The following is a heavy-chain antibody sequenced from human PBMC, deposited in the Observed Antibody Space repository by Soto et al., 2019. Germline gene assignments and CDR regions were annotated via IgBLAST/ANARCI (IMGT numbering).Heavy chain of an antibody. CDR1: GFTFSSYE. Sequence: EVQLVESGGGLVQPGGSLRLSCAASGFTFSSYEMNWVRQAPGKGLEWVSYISSSGSTIYYADSVKGRFTISRDNAKNSLYLQMNSLRAEDTAVYYCARDRIYYDSSGYNQGYYFDYWGQGTLVTVSS. CDR2: ISSSGSTI. J-gene: IGHJ4*02. V-gene: IGHV3-48*03. CDR3: ARDRIYYDSSGYNQGYYFDY. D-gene: IGHD3-22*01.